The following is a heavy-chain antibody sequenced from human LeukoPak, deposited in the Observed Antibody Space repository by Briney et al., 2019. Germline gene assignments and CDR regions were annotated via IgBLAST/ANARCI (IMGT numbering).Heavy chain of an antibody. D-gene: IGHD4-17*01. CDR3: ARDGVTRWFDP. CDR2: VYYSGST. CDR1: GGSISSGDYY. Sequence: SETLSLTCTVSGGSISSGDYYWRWMRQPPGRGVEWVGYVYYSGSTYYNPSLKSRVTISVDTSKNQFSLKLSSVTAADTAVYYCARDGVTRWFDPWGQGTLVTVSS. J-gene: IGHJ5*02. V-gene: IGHV4-30-4*01.